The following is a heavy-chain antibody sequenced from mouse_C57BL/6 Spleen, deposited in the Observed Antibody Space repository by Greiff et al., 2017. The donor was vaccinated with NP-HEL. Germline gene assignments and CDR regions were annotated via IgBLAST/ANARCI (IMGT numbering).Heavy chain of an antibody. CDR3: ARIKNIVATYVDY. V-gene: IGHV1S81*02. J-gene: IGHJ2*01. Sequence: VQLQQSGAELVKAGASVKMSCKASGYTFTSYWMHWVKQRLGQGLEWFAETNPTNGRTYYNEKFKSKPTLTVDKSSSTAYMLLSGPTVDDSAVYYCARIKNIVATYVDYWGQGTTLTVSS. D-gene: IGHD1-1*01. CDR2: TNPTNGRT. CDR1: GYTFTSYW.